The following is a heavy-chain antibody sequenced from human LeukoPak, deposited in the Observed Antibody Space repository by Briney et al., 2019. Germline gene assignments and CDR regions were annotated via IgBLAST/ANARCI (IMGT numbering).Heavy chain of an antibody. CDR3: ASGGGWVFFN. D-gene: IGHD6-19*01. CDR2: ISHDGSEK. Sequence: GGSLRLSCAASGFPFSSHWLSWFRQSPGKGLEWVAHISHDGSEKHYVDSVKGRFTISRDNARNSQFLQMNSLRVDDTAVYYCASGGGWVFFNWGQGTLVTASS. J-gene: IGHJ4*02. V-gene: IGHV3-7*01. CDR1: GFPFSSHW.